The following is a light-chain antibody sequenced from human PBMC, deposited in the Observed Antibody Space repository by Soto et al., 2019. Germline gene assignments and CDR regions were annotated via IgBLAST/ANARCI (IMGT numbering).Light chain of an antibody. CDR3: QQSYSTLWT. Sequence: DIRMTQSPSSLSASVGDRVTITCRASQSISSYLNWYQQKPGKAPKLLIYAASSLQSGVPSRFSGSGSGTDFTLTISSLQPEDFATYYCQQSYSTLWTFGQGTKVDIK. J-gene: IGKJ1*01. V-gene: IGKV1-39*01. CDR2: AAS. CDR1: QSISSY.